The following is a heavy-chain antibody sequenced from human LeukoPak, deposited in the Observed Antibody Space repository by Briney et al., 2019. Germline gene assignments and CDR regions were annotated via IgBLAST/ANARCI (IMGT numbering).Heavy chain of an antibody. D-gene: IGHD6-13*01. CDR1: GFTFSDYY. J-gene: IGHJ6*02. Sequence: GGSLKLSCAASGFTFSDYYMSWIRQAPGKGLEWVSYISSSGSTIYYADSVKGRFTISRDNAKNSLYLQMNSLRAEDTAVYYCARSRRRAAAGTRRYYYYGMDVWGQGTTVTASS. V-gene: IGHV3-11*01. CDR3: ARSRRRAAAGTRRYYYYGMDV. CDR2: ISSSGSTI.